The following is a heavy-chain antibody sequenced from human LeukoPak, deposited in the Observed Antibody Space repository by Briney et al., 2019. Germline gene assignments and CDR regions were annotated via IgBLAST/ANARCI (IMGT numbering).Heavy chain of an antibody. CDR2: ISYDGFNK. CDR1: GFTFSNYA. Sequence: PGGSLRLSCAASGFTFSNYAMHWVRQAPGKGLEWVAVISYDGFNKYYSDSVKGRFTISRDNSKNTLYLQMNSLRAEDTAVYYCAKGEMYSSSWYSDYWGQGTLVTVSS. J-gene: IGHJ4*02. CDR3: AKGEMYSSSWYSDY. D-gene: IGHD6-13*01. V-gene: IGHV3-30-3*01.